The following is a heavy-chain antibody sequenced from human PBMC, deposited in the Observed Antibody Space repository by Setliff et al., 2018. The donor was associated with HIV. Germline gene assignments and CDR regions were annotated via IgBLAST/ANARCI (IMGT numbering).Heavy chain of an antibody. J-gene: IGHJ4*02. CDR2: IYTSGST. Sequence: SETLSLTCTVSGGSISSYYWSLIRQPAGKGLEWIGRIYTSGSTNYNPSLKSRVTISVDTSKKQFSLKLSSVTAADTATYYCARHGSGPFIITLPEGADYFDSWGQGTLVTVSS. D-gene: IGHD3-10*01. CDR1: GGSISSYY. V-gene: IGHV4-4*07. CDR3: ARHGSGPFIITLPEGADYFDS.